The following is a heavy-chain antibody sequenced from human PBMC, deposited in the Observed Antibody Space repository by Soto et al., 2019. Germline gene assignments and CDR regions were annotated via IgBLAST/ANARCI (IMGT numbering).Heavy chain of an antibody. CDR2: IYYSGST. CDR1: GGSISSYY. CDR3: ARDKYSSSFYYYGMDV. Sequence: PSETLSLTCTVSGGSISSYYWSWIRQPPGKGLEWIGYIYYSGSTNYNPSLKSRVTISVDTSKNQFSLKLSSVTAADTAVCYCARDKYSSSFYYYGMDVWGQGTTVTVSS. J-gene: IGHJ6*02. D-gene: IGHD6-13*01. V-gene: IGHV4-59*01.